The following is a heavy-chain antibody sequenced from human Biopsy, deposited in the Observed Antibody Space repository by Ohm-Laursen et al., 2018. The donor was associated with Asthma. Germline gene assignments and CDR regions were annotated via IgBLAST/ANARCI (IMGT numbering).Heavy chain of an antibody. D-gene: IGHD2-21*01. V-gene: IGHV1-69*13. CDR1: GDSLGSFINYA. J-gene: IGHJ6*02. Sequence: SVKVSCKASGDSLGSFINYAISWVRQAPRQGLEWMGGLIPVLGTADYAPMFEGRVTITADESTSTAYLELTSLRFEDTAVYFCARGNCGTGWVGFFLPGMEVWGQGTTVTVSS. CDR3: ARGNCGTGWVGFFLPGMEV. CDR2: LIPVLGTA.